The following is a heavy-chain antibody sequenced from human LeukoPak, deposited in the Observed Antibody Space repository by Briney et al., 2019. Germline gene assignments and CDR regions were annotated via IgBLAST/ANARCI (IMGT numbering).Heavy chain of an antibody. J-gene: IGHJ4*02. CDR1: GYTFTGYY. V-gene: IGHV1-2*02. CDR2: INPNSGGT. CDR3: ARDWVEDPVGY. D-gene: IGHD2-15*01. Sequence: ASVKVSCKASGYTFTGYYMHWVRQAPGQGLEWMGWINPNSGGTNYAQRFQGRVTMTRDTSISTAYMELSRLRSDDTAVYYCARDWVEDPVGYWDQGTLVTVPS.